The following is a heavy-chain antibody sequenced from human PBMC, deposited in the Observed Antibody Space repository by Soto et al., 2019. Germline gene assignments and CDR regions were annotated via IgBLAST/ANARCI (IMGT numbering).Heavy chain of an antibody. Sequence: GGSLRLSCAASGFTFSSYGMHWVRQAPGKGLEWVAVIWYDGSNKYYADSVKGRFSISRDNSKNTLYLQMNSLRAEDTAVYYCARRYDSGGYPSPLYFDYWGQGTLVTVSS. V-gene: IGHV3-33*01. D-gene: IGHD3-22*01. J-gene: IGHJ4*02. CDR3: ARRYDSGGYPSPLYFDY. CDR2: IWYDGSNK. CDR1: GFTFSSYG.